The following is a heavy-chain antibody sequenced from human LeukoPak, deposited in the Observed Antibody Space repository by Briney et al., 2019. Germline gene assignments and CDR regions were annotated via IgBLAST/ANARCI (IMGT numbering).Heavy chain of an antibody. CDR3: ARHSYDSSGYWAPFDY. V-gene: IGHV5-51*01. Sequence: GESLKISCKGSGYSFTSYWIGWVRQMPGKALEWMGIIYPGDSDTRYSPSFQGQVTISADKSISTAYLQWSSLKASDTAMYYCARHSYDSSGYWAPFDYWGQGTLVTVSS. J-gene: IGHJ4*02. D-gene: IGHD3-22*01. CDR1: GYSFTSYW. CDR2: IYPGDSDT.